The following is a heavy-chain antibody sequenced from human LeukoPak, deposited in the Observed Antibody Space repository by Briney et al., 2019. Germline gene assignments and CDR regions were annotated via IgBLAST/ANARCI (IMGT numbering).Heavy chain of an antibody. CDR2: IYTSGTT. CDR3: ARGHNSGWRNFDY. J-gene: IGHJ4*02. CDR1: GGSMSSYY. V-gene: IGHV4-4*07. D-gene: IGHD6-19*01. Sequence: PSETLSLTCTVSGGSMSSYYWNWIRQSAGKGLEWIGHIYTSGTTNYNPSLKSRVTISGNTSKNQFFLKLSSVNAADTAVYYCARGHNSGWRNFDYWGQGTLVTVSS.